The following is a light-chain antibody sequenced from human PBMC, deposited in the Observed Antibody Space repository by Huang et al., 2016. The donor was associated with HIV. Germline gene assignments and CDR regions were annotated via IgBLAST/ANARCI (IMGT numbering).Light chain of an antibody. CDR2: KAS. CDR3: QQYNIYWA. J-gene: IGKJ1*01. CDR1: QSVASW. V-gene: IGKV1-5*03. Sequence: DIQMTQSPSTLSAFVGDRVTITCRASQSVASWLAWYQQKPGIAPKLLIYKASNLESGVPSRFSGRGSGTEFTLTINSLQPDDSATYYCQQYNIYWAFGQGTKVEI.